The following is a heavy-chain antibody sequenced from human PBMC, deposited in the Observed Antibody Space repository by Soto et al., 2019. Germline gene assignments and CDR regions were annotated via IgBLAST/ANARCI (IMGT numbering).Heavy chain of an antibody. CDR2: TYHSGNP. V-gene: IGHV4-30-2*01. CDR1: GDTISTGGYT. J-gene: IGHJ6*02. CDR3: ARVSDILTGYTYGMDV. D-gene: IGHD3-9*01. Sequence: PSETLSLTCDVSGDTISTGGYTWAWIRQPPGKALEWIGHTYHSGNPYYNPSLKSRVIISVDRSKNQFSLKLSSVTAADTAVYYCARVSDILTGYTYGMDVWGQGTTVTVSS.